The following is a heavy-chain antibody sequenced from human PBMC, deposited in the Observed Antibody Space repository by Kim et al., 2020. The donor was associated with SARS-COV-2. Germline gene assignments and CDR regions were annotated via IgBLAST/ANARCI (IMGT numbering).Heavy chain of an antibody. CDR3: ARDSRGFQFDY. CDR2: N. Sequence: NDYAVSVKSRIPINPDTSKNQFSLQLNSVTPEDTAVYYCARDSRGFQFDYWGQGTLVTVSS. V-gene: IGHV6-1*01. J-gene: IGHJ4*02.